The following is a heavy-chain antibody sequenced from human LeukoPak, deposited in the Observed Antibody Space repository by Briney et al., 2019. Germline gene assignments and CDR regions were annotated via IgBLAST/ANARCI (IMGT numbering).Heavy chain of an antibody. CDR2: IYQSGST. V-gene: IGHV4-4*02. CDR3: ARGGREDCGGDCYSYTYFDY. CDR1: GGSISSGNW. Sequence: SETLSLTCAVSGGSISSGNWWSWVRQPPGKGLEWIGEIYQSGSTNYNPSLQSRVTISVDRSKNQFSLKLTSVTAADTAVYYCARGGREDCGGDCYSYTYFDYWGQGTLVTVSS. J-gene: IGHJ4*02. D-gene: IGHD2-21*02.